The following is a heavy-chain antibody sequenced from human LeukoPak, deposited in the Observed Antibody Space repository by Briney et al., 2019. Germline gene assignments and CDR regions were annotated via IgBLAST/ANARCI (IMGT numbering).Heavy chain of an antibody. J-gene: IGHJ6*02. CDR1: GFTFSSYW. Sequence: GGSLRLSCAASGFTFSSYWMHWVRQAPGKGLVWLSRINSDGSSTSYADSVKGRFTISRDNAKNTLYLQMNSLRAEDTAVYYCARPFTSCYTDYSCGMDVWGQGTTVTVSS. CDR3: ARPFTSCYTDYSCGMDV. CDR2: INSDGSST. V-gene: IGHV3-74*01. D-gene: IGHD2-2*01.